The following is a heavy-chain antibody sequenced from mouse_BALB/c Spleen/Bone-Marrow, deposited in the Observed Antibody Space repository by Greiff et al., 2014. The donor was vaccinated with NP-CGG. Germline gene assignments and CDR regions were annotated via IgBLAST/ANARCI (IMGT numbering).Heavy chain of an antibody. V-gene: IGHV1-54*01. CDR2: INPGSGGT. Sequence: VQLQQSGAELVRPGTSVKVSCKASGYAFTNYLIEWVKQRPGQGLEWIGVINPGSGGTNYNEKFKGKATLTADKSSSTAYMQLSSLTSDDSAVYFCARRDYSFAYWGQGTLVTGSA. D-gene: IGHD2-13*01. J-gene: IGHJ3*01. CDR3: ARRDYSFAY. CDR1: GYAFTNYL.